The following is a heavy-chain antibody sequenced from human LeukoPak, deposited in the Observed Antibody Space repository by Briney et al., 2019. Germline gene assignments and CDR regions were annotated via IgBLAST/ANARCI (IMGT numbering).Heavy chain of an antibody. CDR2: INPNTGGT. D-gene: IGHD2-2*01. J-gene: IGHJ4*02. V-gene: IGHV1-2*02. CDR3: ARDRGTSCFDY. CDR1: GYTFTTYS. Sequence: ASVKVSCKASGYTFTTYSFHWVRQAPGQGLEWMGWINPNTGGTNYAQKFQGRVTMTSDTSVSTPYVDLNRLGSDDTAVYYCARDRGTSCFDYWGQGTLVTVSS.